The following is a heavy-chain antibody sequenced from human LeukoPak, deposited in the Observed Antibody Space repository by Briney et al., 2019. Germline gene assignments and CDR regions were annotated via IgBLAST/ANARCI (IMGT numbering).Heavy chain of an antibody. J-gene: IGHJ4*02. CDR1: GFTVSSNY. D-gene: IGHD3-10*01. V-gene: IGHV3-53*01. CDR2: IYSGGST. CDR3: ARVGEVQTHYFDY. Sequence: PGGSLRLSCAASGFTVSSNYISWVRQAPGKGLEWVSVIYSGGSTYYADSVKGRFTISRDNSKNTLYLQMNSLRAEDTAEYYCARVGEVQTHYFDYWGQGTLVTVSS.